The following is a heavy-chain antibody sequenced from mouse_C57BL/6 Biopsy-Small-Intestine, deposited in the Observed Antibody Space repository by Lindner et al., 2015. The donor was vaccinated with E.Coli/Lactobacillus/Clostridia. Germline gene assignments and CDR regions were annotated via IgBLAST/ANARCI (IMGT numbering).Heavy chain of an antibody. V-gene: IGHV1-53*01. J-gene: IGHJ1*01. CDR2: INPNSGGT. D-gene: IGHD6-1*01. CDR1: GYTFTGYY. Sequence: SVKVSCKAPGYTFTGYYMHWVRQAPGQGLEWMGRINPNSGGTNYAQKFQGRVTMTRDTSISTAYMELSRLRSDDTAVYYCARDGNNGAAAGKRYWYFDLWGRGTLVTVSS. CDR3: ARDGNNGAAAGKRYWYFDL.